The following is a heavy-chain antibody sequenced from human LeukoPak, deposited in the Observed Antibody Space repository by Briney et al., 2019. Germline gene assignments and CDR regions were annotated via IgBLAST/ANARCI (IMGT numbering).Heavy chain of an antibody. CDR3: AADSPYSGDYEGGYDI. V-gene: IGHV1-69-2*01. CDR1: GYTFTDYY. CDR2: VDPEDGET. Sequence: GASVQVSCKASGYTFTDYYMLWVQPAPGKGVEWLERVDPEDGETKTAEKFQGRVTITADTSVDTAYMELRSLRSEDTAVYYCAADSPYSGDYEGGYDIWGQGTMVTVS. D-gene: IGHD1-26*01. J-gene: IGHJ3*02.